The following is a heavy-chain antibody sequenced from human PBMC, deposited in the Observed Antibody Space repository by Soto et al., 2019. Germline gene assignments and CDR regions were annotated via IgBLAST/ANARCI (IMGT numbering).Heavy chain of an antibody. CDR2: ITNRSTFT. Sequence: QVQLVESGGGLVKPGGSLRLSCAASGFTFSNYYMSWVRQAPGKGLEWVSYITNRSTFTKYAYSVKGRFTISRDNADNSLFLQMNSLRADETVVYYCVRDGYFSISSACCHDSWGQGTLVTVSS. CDR3: VRDGYFSISSACCHDS. J-gene: IGHJ4*02. V-gene: IGHV3-11*05. CDR1: GFTFSNYY. D-gene: IGHD1-1*01.